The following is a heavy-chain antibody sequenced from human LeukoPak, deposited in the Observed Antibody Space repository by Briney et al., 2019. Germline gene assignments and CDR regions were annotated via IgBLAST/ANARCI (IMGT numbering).Heavy chain of an antibody. V-gene: IGHV3-66*01. D-gene: IGHD4-17*01. CDR2: IYSGGYT. CDR3: ARAPGTTLHYGGLDV. Sequence: PGGSLRLSCAASGFTFSSYSMNWVRQAPGKGLEWVSVIYSGGYTYYADSVKGRFTISRDNSKNTLYLQMNSLRVEDTAVFYCARAPGTTLHYGGLDVWGQGTTVTVSS. J-gene: IGHJ6*02. CDR1: GFTFSSYS.